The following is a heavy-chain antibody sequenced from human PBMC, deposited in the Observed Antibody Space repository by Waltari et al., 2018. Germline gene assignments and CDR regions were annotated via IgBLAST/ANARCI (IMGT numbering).Heavy chain of an antibody. Sequence: QVQLVQSGAEVKKPGASVKVSCKASGYTFTGYYMHWVRQAPGQGLEWMGRINPNSGGTNYAQKFQGRVTMTRDTSISTAYMELSRLRSDDTAVYYCARDKMDYYDSSGYYDYWGQGTLVTVSS. CDR3: ARDKMDYYDSSGYYDY. CDR1: GYTFTGYY. CDR2: INPNSGGT. J-gene: IGHJ4*02. V-gene: IGHV1-2*06. D-gene: IGHD3-22*01.